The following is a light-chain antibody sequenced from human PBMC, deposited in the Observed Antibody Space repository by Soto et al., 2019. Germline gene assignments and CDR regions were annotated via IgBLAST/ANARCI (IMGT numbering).Light chain of an antibody. CDR1: QGIRSY. V-gene: IGKV1-8*01. CDR2: AAS. J-gene: IGKJ1*01. Sequence: AIRMSPSPASLSASTGARVTITCRASQGIRSYLACFQQKPGKAPKLLIYAASTLPRGVPSRFSGSGSGTEFTLTISSLQSEDFAVYYCQQYNNWPQTFGQRTKVDVK. CDR3: QQYNNWPQT.